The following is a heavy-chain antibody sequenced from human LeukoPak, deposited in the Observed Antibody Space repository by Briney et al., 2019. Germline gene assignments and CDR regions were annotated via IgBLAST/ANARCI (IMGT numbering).Heavy chain of an antibody. Sequence: SETLSLTCTVSGGSISTGGYYWSWIRQHPGKGLEWIGFIHYSGSTYYKPSLKSRVTISVDTSENQFSLKLSPVTAADTAVYYCARTSEDTGYGDFDYSGQGTLVTVSS. D-gene: IGHD4-17*01. CDR1: GGSISTGGYY. CDR2: IHYSGST. J-gene: IGHJ4*02. V-gene: IGHV4-31*03. CDR3: ARTSEDTGYGDFDY.